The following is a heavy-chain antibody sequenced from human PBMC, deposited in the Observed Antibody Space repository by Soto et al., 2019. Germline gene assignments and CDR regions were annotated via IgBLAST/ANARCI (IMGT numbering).Heavy chain of an antibody. CDR1: GYTFTSYA. J-gene: IGHJ5*02. D-gene: IGHD6-13*01. V-gene: IGHV1-3*01. CDR3: ASVSGYSNNWFDP. Sequence: GASVKVSCKASGYTFTSYAMHWVRQAPGQRLEWMVWINAGNDNTKYSQKFQGRVTITRDTSASTAYMELSSLRSQDTAVYYCASVSGYSNNWFDPWGQGTLVTVSS. CDR2: INAGNDNT.